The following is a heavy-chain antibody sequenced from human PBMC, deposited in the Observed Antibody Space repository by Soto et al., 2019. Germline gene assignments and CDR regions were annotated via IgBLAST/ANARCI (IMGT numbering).Heavy chain of an antibody. CDR2: INAGNGNT. J-gene: IGHJ4*02. CDR1: GYTFTSYA. V-gene: IGHV1-3*01. D-gene: IGHD2-8*01. Sequence: GASVKVSCKASGYTFTSYAMHRVRQAPGQRLEWMGWINAGNGNTKYSQKFQGRVTITRDTSASTAYMELSSLRSEDTGVYYCARVDCTNGVCYTSHFDDRGQRTPVTVSS. CDR3: ARVDCTNGVCYTSHFDD.